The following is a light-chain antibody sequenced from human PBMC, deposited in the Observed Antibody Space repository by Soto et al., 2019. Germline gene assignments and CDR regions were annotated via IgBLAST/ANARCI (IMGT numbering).Light chain of an antibody. J-gene: IGLJ1*01. CDR1: SSDVGGYNY. V-gene: IGLV2-8*01. Sequence: QSALTQPPSASGSPGQSVTISCTGTSSDVGGYNYVSWYQQHPGKAPKLMIYEVSKRPSGVPDRFSGSKSGNTASLTVSGLQAEDEADYYRSSYAGSNNLXVFGTGTKVTVL. CDR3: SSYAGSNNLXV. CDR2: EVS.